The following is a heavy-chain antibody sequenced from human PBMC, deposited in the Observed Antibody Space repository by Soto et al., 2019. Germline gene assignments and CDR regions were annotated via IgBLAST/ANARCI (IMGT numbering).Heavy chain of an antibody. V-gene: IGHV4-59*01. CDR1: GGSISGYY. J-gene: IGHJ4*02. CDR2: IHYSGST. CDR3: ASEGITVAGSFDD. D-gene: IGHD6-19*01. Sequence: SETLSLTCTVSGGSISGYYWSWIRQTPGKGLEWIGYIHYSGSTSYNPSLKSRVTISVDKSKNQFSLNLRSVTAADTAVYYWASEGITVAGSFDDWGQGTLVTVAS.